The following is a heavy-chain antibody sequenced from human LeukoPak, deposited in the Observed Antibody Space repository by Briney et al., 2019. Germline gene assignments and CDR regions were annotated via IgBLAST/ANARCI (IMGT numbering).Heavy chain of an antibody. CDR2: IYYSGST. J-gene: IGHJ4*02. CDR1: GGSISSYY. V-gene: IGHV4-59*01. CDR3: ARVVFGSLDY. D-gene: IGHD2-21*01. Sequence: KPSETLSLTCTVSGGSISSYYWSWIRQPPGKGLEWIGYIYYSGSTNYNPSLKSRVTISVDTSKNQFSLKLGSVTAADTAVYYCARVVFGSLDYWGQGTLVTVSS.